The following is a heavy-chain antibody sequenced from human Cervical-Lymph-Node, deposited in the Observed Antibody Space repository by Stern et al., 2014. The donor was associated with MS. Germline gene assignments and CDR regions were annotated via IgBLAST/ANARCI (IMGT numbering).Heavy chain of an antibody. CDR2: ISSNGSRT. Sequence: EVQLVESGGGLVHPGGSLGLSCAASGFSFSSNAMHWVRQAPGKGLEFVSAISSNGSRTYYASSVEVRFTISRDNSKNTLYLQMGSLRTDDMAVYYCARGGVGAITWGQGTLVTVSS. V-gene: IGHV3-64*01. J-gene: IGHJ4*02. CDR3: ARGGVGAIT. CDR1: GFSFSSNA. D-gene: IGHD1-26*01.